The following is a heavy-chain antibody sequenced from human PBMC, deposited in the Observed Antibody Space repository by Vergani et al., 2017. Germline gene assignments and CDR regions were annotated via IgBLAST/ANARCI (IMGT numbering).Heavy chain of an antibody. CDR2: ISGPGLST. CDR3: ARPITISSYGMDV. V-gene: IGHV3-23*04. Sequence: EVQLVASGGGLVQRGGSLRLSCAASGFTFSNSAVSWVRQAPGRGLAWVSSISGPGLSTYYADSVKGRFSISRDNSKNTVFLQMHSLRAEDTAVYYCARPITISSYGMDVWGQGTTVTVSS. J-gene: IGHJ6*02. CDR1: GFTFSNSA. D-gene: IGHD3-9*01.